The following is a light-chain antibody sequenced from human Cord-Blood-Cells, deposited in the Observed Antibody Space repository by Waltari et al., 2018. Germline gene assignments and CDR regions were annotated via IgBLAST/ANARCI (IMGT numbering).Light chain of an antibody. CDR3: QQYGSSPWT. CDR2: GAS. V-gene: IGKV3-20*01. J-gene: IGKJ1*01. CDR1: QSVSSSY. Sequence: EIVLTQSPGTLSLSPGERATLSCRASQSVSSSYLAWYQQKPGQAPRLLLYGASSRATGIPHRFSGSGSVTDFTLTISRLEPEDFAVYYCQQYGSSPWTFGQGTKVEIK.